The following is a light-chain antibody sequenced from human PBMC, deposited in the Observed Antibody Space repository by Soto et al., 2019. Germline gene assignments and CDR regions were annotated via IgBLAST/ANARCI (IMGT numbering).Light chain of an antibody. Sequence: DIQMTQSPSTLPASVGDRVVITCRASQSISKWLAWYQQKQGKXXEXXIYDASTLESGVPSRFSGSGSGTEFTITISSLQPEDCETFYCQQYSTFPRTFGQGTKVDIK. CDR3: QQYSTFPRT. CDR2: DAS. V-gene: IGKV1-5*01. CDR1: QSISKW. J-gene: IGKJ1*01.